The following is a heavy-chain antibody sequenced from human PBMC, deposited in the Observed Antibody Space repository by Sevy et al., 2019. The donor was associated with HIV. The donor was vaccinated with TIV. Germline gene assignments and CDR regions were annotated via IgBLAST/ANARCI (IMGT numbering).Heavy chain of an antibody. V-gene: IGHV1-24*01. CDR3: ATDHVLLWFGEFRY. D-gene: IGHD3-10*01. J-gene: IGHJ4*02. Sequence: ASVKVSYKVSGYTLTELSMHWVRQAPGKGLEWMGGFDPEDGETIYAQKFQGRVTMTEDTSTDTAYMELSSLRSEDTAVYYCATDHVLLWFGEFRYWGQGTLVTVSS. CDR2: FDPEDGET. CDR1: GYTLTELS.